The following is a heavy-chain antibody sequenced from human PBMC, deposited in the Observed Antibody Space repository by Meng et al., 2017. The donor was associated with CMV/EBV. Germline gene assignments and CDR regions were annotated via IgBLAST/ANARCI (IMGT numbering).Heavy chain of an antibody. J-gene: IGHJ4*02. Sequence: TQSIHLTVPGGTISSHVWSGIRQPAGKGLEWIGRIYSSGSTNYNPSLKSRVTMSVDTSKNQYSLQLNSVTAADTAVYYCASLGGGYWGQGTLVTVSS. D-gene: IGHD3-16*01. CDR3: ASLGGGY. V-gene: IGHV4-4*07. CDR1: GGTISSHV. CDR2: IYSSGST.